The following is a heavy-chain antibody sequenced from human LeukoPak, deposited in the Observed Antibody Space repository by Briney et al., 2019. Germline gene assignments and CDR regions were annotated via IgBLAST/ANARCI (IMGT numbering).Heavy chain of an antibody. V-gene: IGHV4-34*01. CDR2: INHSGST. J-gene: IGHJ4*02. D-gene: IGHD2-2*01. Sequence: NPSETLSLTCTVSGGSISSYYWSWIRQPPGKGLEWIGEINHSGSTNYNPSLKSRVTISVDTSKNQFSLKLSSVTAADTAVYYCARGRTVVVPAAPFDYWGQGTLVTVSS. CDR3: ARGRTVVVPAAPFDY. CDR1: GGSISSYY.